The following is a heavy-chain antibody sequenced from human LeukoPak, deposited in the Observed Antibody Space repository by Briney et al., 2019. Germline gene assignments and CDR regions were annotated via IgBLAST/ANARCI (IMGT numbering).Heavy chain of an antibody. CDR1: GGSISSYY. Sequence: PSETLSLTCTVSGGSISSYYWSWIRQPPGKGLEWIGYIYYSGSTNYNPSLKSRATISVDTSKNQFPLKLSSVTAADTAVYYCARLRGYCSDGSCYAEYFQHWGQGTLVTVSS. CDR3: ARLRGYCSDGSCYAEYFQH. D-gene: IGHD2-15*01. CDR2: IYYSGST. V-gene: IGHV4-59*08. J-gene: IGHJ1*01.